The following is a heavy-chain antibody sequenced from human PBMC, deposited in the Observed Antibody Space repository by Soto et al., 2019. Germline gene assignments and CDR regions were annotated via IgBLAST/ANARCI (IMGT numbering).Heavy chain of an antibody. J-gene: IGHJ4*02. CDR1: GGTFSSYA. CDR2: IIPIFGTA. V-gene: IGHV1-69*13. D-gene: IGHD6-6*01. Sequence: GASVKVSCKASGGTFSSYAISWVRQAPGQGLEWMGGIIPIFGTANYAQKFQGRVTITADESTSTAYMELSSLRSEDTAVYYCARSFEEYSSSSLDYWGQGTLVTVSS. CDR3: ARSFEEYSSSSLDY.